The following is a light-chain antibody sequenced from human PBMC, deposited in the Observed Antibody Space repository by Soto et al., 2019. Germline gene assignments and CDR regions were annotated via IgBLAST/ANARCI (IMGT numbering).Light chain of an antibody. CDR3: QQANSFPIT. CDR1: QSISSW. J-gene: IGKJ5*01. Sequence: DIQMTQSPPTLSASVGDRVTITCRASQSISSWLAWYQQKPGKAPKILIYKASSLETGVPSRFSGSGSGTDFTLTISSLQPEDFATYYCQQANSFPITFGQGTRLEIK. CDR2: KAS. V-gene: IGKV1-5*03.